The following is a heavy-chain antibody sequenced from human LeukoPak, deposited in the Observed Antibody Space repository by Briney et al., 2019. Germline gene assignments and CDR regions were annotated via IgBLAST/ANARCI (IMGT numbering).Heavy chain of an antibody. D-gene: IGHD3-22*01. CDR2: IRYDGSNK. CDR3: AGDSSGYYDYYYYMDV. CDR1: GFTFSSYG. V-gene: IGHV3-30*02. Sequence: GGSLRLSCAASGFTFSSYGMHWVRQAPGKGLEWVAFIRYDGSNKYYADSVKGRFTISRDNSKNTLYLQMNSLRAEDTAVYYCAGDSSGYYDYYYYMDVWGKGTTVTVSS. J-gene: IGHJ6*03.